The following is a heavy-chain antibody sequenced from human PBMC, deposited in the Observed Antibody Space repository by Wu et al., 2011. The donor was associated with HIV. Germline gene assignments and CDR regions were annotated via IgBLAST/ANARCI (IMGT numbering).Heavy chain of an antibody. V-gene: IGHV1-2*02. Sequence: QVQLVQSGAEVKKPGASVKVSCKASGYTFTAYYIHWVRQAPGQGLEWMGWIHPNSGDTKYAQKVQGRVTMTRDTSISTAYMELSRLRSDDTAVYYCARPYCSDGNCLGFDYWGQGTLVTVSS. J-gene: IGHJ4*02. CDR3: ARPYCSDGNCLGFDY. CDR2: IHPNSGDT. CDR1: GYTFTAYY. D-gene: IGHD2-15*01.